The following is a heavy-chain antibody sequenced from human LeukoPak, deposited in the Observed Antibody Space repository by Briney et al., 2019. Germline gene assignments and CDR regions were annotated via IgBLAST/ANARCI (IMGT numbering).Heavy chain of an antibody. CDR2: IYSGGST. D-gene: IGHD6-13*01. CDR3: ARDSCSSSWYDYYFDY. CDR1: GFTVSSNY. J-gene: IGHJ4*02. V-gene: IGHV3-53*01. Sequence: PGGSLRLSCAASGFTVSSNYMSWVRQAPGKGLEWVSVIYSGGSTYYADSVKGRFTISRDNSKNTLYLQMNSLRAEDTAIYYCARDSCSSSWYDYYFDYWGQGTLVTVSS.